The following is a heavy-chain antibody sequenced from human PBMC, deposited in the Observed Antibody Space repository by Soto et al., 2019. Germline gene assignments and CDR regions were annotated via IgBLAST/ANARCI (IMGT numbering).Heavy chain of an antibody. CDR1: GGTFSRFT. V-gene: IGHV1-69*08. CDR2: IIPLLDIT. J-gene: IGHJ5*02. Sequence: QVQLVQSGAEVKKPGSSVKVSCKASGGTFSRFTISWVRQAPGQGLEWMGRIIPLLDITNYAQKFQGRVTITADTFTTTAYMELSSLRSEDTAVYYCARENDNNGPFVFDPWGQGTLVTVSS. D-gene: IGHD3-22*01. CDR3: ARENDNNGPFVFDP.